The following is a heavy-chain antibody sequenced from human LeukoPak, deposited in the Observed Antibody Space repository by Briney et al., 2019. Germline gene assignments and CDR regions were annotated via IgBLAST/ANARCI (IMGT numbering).Heavy chain of an antibody. D-gene: IGHD6-6*01. Sequence: GASVKVSCKASGYTFTNYGITWVRQAPGQGLEWMGWISASTGNTDYAQKFQGRVSMTTDTSTSTVYMELRSLRSDDTAVYYCARAGWYTSSSGACDNWGQGTLVTVPS. CDR3: ARAGWYTSSSGACDN. J-gene: IGHJ4*02. V-gene: IGHV1-18*01. CDR1: GYTFTNYG. CDR2: ISASTGNT.